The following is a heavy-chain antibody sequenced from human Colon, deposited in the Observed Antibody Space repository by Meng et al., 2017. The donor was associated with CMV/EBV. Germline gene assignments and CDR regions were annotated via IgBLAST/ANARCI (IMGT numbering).Heavy chain of an antibody. D-gene: IGHD6-6*01. CDR2: MHYSGTT. J-gene: IGHJ4*02. V-gene: IGHV4-31*03. CDR3: AKDSGEGSSSPLDY. Sequence: SETLSLTCTVSGGSINSGVYYWGWIRQLPGKGLEWIAYMHYSGTTYYNPSLKSRVTISIDTSRNQFSLKLSSVTAADTAVYYCAKDSGEGSSSPLDYWGQGTLVTVSS. CDR1: GGSINSGVYY.